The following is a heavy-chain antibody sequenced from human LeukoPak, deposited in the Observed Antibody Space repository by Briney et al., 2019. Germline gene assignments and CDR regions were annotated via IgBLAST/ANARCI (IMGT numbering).Heavy chain of an antibody. CDR2: INHSGST. D-gene: IGHD3-22*01. V-gene: IGHV4-34*01. CDR3: ARGHYYDSSGYYCDY. Sequence: SETLSLTCAVYGGSFSGYYWSWIRQPPGKGLERIGEINHSGSTNYNPSLKSRVTISVDTSKNQFSLKLSSVTAADTAVYYCARGHYYDSSGYYCDYWGQGTLVTVSS. CDR1: GGSFSGYY. J-gene: IGHJ4*02.